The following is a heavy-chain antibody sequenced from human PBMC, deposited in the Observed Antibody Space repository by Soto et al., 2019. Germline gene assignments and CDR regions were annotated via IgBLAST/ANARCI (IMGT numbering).Heavy chain of an antibody. D-gene: IGHD6-13*01. Sequence: ASETLSLTCTVSGGSISSGGYYWSWIRQHPGKGLEWIGYIYYSGSTYYNPSLKSRVTISVDTSKNQFSLKLSSVTAADTAVYYCARDHRLLLYSSSWSGFDYWGQGTLVTVSS. V-gene: IGHV4-31*03. CDR1: GGSISSGGYY. CDR2: IYYSGST. CDR3: ARDHRLLLYSSSWSGFDY. J-gene: IGHJ4*02.